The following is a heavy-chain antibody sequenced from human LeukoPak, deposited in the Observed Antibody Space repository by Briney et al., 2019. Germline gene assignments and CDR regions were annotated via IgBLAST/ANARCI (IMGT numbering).Heavy chain of an antibody. CDR3: ARYGGYYMDV. Sequence: GGSLRLSCAVSGFTFSSYWTTWVRQAPGRGLEWVANINQDGNKKYCVDSVKGRFTISRDNAKNSLYLQMNSLRAEDTAVYYCARYGGYYMDVWGKGTTVTVSS. V-gene: IGHV3-7*01. D-gene: IGHD4-23*01. CDR1: GFTFSSYW. J-gene: IGHJ6*03. CDR2: INQDGNKK.